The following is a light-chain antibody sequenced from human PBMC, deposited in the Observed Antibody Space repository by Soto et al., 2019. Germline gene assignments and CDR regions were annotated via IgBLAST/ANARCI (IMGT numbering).Light chain of an antibody. V-gene: IGKV1-5*03. J-gene: IGKJ1*01. CDR1: QTISSW. CDR2: KAS. Sequence: DIQMTQSPSTLSGSVGDRVTITCRASQTISSWLAWYQQKPGKAPKLLIYKASTLKSGVPSRFSGSGSGTELTLTISSLQPDDFATYYCHHYNSYSEAFGQGTKGAIK. CDR3: HHYNSYSEA.